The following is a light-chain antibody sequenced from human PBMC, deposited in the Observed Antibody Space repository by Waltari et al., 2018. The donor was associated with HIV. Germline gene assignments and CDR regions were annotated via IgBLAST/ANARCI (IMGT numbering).Light chain of an antibody. J-gene: IGLJ2*01. CDR1: SLRSYY. Sequence: SSELTQDPAVSVALGQTVRITCQGDSLRSYYSSWYQQKPGQAPVLVIYGKNYRPSGIPDRFSGSSSGNTASLTITGAQAEDEAEYFCNSRDSSVNDVVFGGGTKLTVL. V-gene: IGLV3-19*01. CDR2: GKN. CDR3: NSRDSSVNDVV.